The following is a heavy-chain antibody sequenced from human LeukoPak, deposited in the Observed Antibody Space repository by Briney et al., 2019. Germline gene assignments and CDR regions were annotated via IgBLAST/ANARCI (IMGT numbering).Heavy chain of an antibody. V-gene: IGHV3-64*01. J-gene: IGHJ5*02. CDR1: GFTFSTCA. CDR3: AREVYAGNWFDP. Sequence: GGSLRLSCAASGFTFSTCAMHWVRQAPGKGLEYVAAIRGNGDSSYYANSVKGRFTTSRDNSKNTLYLQMGSLRPEDMAVYYCAREVYAGNWFDPWGQGTLVTVSS. D-gene: IGHD2-8*01. CDR2: IRGNGDSS.